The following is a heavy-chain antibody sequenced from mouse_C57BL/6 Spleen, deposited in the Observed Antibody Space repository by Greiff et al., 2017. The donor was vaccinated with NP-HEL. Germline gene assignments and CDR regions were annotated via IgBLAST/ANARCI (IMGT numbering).Heavy chain of an antibody. CDR1: GYAFSSSW. D-gene: IGHD1-1*01. CDR2: IYPGDGAT. J-gene: IGHJ1*03. CDR3: ARSAITTVGYFDV. Sequence: QVQLQQSGPELVKPGASVKISCKASGYAFSSSWMNWVKQRPGTGLEWIGRIYPGDGATHYNGKFKGKATLTAAKSSSTAYMQLSSLTSEDSAVYFCARSAITTVGYFDVWGTGTTVTVSS. V-gene: IGHV1-82*01.